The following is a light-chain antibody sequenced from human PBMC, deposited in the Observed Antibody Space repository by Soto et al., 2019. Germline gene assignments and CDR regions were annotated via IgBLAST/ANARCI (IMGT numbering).Light chain of an antibody. CDR2: DVN. CDR1: SSDVGGFDY. Sequence: QSALTQPASVSGSPGRSITISCTGTSSDVGGFDYVSWYQHRPGRAPTLIIYDVNDRPSGVSNRFSGSKSGATASLTISGLQAEDEGYYYCSSYSCIRPFAAFGGGTKLTVL. CDR3: SSYSCIRPFAA. J-gene: IGLJ2*01. V-gene: IGLV2-14*03.